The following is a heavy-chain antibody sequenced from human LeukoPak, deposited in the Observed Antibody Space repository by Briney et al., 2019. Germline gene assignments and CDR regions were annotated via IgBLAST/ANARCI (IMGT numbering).Heavy chain of an antibody. Sequence: SVKVSXKASGGTFSSYAISWVRQAPGQGLEWMGGIIPIFGTANYAQKFQGRVTITADESTSTAYMELSSLRSEDTAVYYCATVDTAMVPFYYWGQGTLVTVSS. CDR2: IIPIFGTA. CDR1: GGTFSSYA. V-gene: IGHV1-69*13. J-gene: IGHJ4*02. D-gene: IGHD5-18*01. CDR3: ATVDTAMVPFYY.